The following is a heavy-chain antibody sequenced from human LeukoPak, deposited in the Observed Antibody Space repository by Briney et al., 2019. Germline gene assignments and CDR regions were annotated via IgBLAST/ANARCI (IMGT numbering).Heavy chain of an antibody. CDR2: INAGNGNT. D-gene: IGHD7-27*01. CDR3: ASHTGDSFRRYYYYGMDV. CDR1: GYTFTSYA. J-gene: IGHJ6*04. V-gene: IGHV1-3*01. Sequence: ASVKVSCKASGYTFTSYAMHWVRQAPGQRLEWMGWINAGNGNTKYSQKFQGRVTITRDTSASTAYMELSSLRSEDTAVYYCASHTGDSFRRYYYYGMDVWGKGTTVTVSS.